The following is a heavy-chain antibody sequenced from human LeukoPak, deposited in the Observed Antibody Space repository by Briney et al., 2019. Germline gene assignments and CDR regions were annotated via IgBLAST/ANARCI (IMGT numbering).Heavy chain of an antibody. CDR2: INPNSGGT. J-gene: IGHJ4*02. V-gene: IGHV1-2*06. Sequence: GASVKVSCKASGYTFTGYYMHWVRQAPGQGLEWMGRINPNSGGTNYAQKFQGRVTMTRDTSISTAYMELSRLRSDDTAVYYCASSGLRFLEWLLPSGCWGQGTLVTVSS. CDR1: GYTFTGYY. D-gene: IGHD3-3*01. CDR3: ASSGLRFLEWLLPSGC.